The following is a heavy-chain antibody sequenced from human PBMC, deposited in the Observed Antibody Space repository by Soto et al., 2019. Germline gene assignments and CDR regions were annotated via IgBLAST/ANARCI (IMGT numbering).Heavy chain of an antibody. CDR1: GGSISGADYY. J-gene: IGHJ4*02. CDR2: IFYSGTS. CDR3: ERTRGSSFFDF. Sequence: SETLSLTCNVSGGSISGADYYWSWIRQHPGKGLEWIGYIFYSGTSYYNYNSSLKSRLFMSLDPSKNSFYLKLTSVTAADTAVYYCERTRGSSFFDFWGPGTLVTVSS. D-gene: IGHD2-15*01. V-gene: IGHV4-31*03.